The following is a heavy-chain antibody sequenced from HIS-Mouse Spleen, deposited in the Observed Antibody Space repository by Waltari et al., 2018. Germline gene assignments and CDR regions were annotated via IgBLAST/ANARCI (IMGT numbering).Heavy chain of an antibody. CDR3: ARTRGYWYFDL. V-gene: IGHV4-39*01. J-gene: IGHJ2*01. CDR1: GGSISSSSYY. Sequence: QLQLQESGPGLVKPSETLSLTCTVSGGSISSSSYYWGWIRQPPGKGREWIGGIYYSGSTYYTPSLKSRVTISVDTSKNQFSLKLSSVTAADTAVYYCARTRGYWYFDLWGRGTLVTVSS. CDR2: IYYSGST. D-gene: IGHD3-10*01.